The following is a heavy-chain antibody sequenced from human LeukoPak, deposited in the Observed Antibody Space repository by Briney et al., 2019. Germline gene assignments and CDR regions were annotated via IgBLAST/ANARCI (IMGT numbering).Heavy chain of an antibody. CDR1: GYTFTGYY. V-gene: IGHV1-2*02. CDR2: LNPNSGGT. D-gene: IGHD5-12*01. J-gene: IGHJ4*02. CDR3: ATSGYSDSGYFDC. Sequence: ASVKVSCKASGYTFTGYYMHWVRQAPGQGLEWMGWLNPNSGGTNYAQKLQGRVTMTRDTSISTAYMELNRLRSDDTAVYYCATSGYSDSGYFDCWGQGTLVTVSS.